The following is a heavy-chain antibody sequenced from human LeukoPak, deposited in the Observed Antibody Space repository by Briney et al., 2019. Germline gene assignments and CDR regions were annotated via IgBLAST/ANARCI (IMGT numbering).Heavy chain of an antibody. CDR2: ISPYNGNT. D-gene: IGHD6-19*01. V-gene: IGHV1-18*04. CDR1: GYTFTGYY. CDR3: ARVYGSGFYRRFDY. Sequence: ASVTVSCKASGYTFTGYYMHWVRQAPGQGLEWMGWISPYNGNTNYAQKLQGRLIMTTDTSTSTAYMELRSLRSDDTAVYYCARVYGSGFYRRFDYWGQGTLVTVSS. J-gene: IGHJ4*02.